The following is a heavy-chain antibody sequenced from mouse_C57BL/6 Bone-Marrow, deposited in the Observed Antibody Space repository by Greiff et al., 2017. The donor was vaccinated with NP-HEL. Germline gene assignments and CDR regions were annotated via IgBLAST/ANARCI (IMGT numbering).Heavy chain of an antibody. CDR2: INPNNGGT. CDR3: AFYGSPFYYFDY. V-gene: IGHV1-26*01. D-gene: IGHD1-1*01. Sequence: EVKLQQSGPELVKPGASVKISCKASGYTFTDYYMNWVKQSHGKSLEWIGDINPNNGGTSYNQKFKGKATLTVDKSSSTAYMELRSLTSEDSAVYYCAFYGSPFYYFDYWGQGTTLTVSS. J-gene: IGHJ2*01. CDR1: GYTFTDYY.